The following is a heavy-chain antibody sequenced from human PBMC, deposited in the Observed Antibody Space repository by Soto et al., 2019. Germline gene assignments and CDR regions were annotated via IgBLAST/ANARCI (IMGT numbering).Heavy chain of an antibody. CDR3: ARDRKQIAASYGMDV. J-gene: IGHJ6*02. D-gene: IGHD6-13*01. V-gene: IGHV3-33*01. CDR1: GFTFSSYG. Sequence: PGGSLRLSCAASGFTFSSYGMHWVRQAPGKGLEWVAVIWYDGSNKYYADSVKGRFTISRDNSKNTLYLQMNSLRAEDTAVYYCARDRKQIAASYGMDVWGQGTTVTVS. CDR2: IWYDGSNK.